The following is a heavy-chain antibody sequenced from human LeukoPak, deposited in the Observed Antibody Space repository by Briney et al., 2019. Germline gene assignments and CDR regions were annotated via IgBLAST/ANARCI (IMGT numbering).Heavy chain of an antibody. CDR2: VNPNSGGT. V-gene: IGHV1-2*02. Sequence: ASVKASCKASGYTFTGHYIHWVRQAPGQGLEWMGWVNPNSGGTNYAQKFQGRVTMTRDTSITTAYMDLSSLRSDDTAVYYCARDNYGIGDYWGQGTLVTVSS. J-gene: IGHJ4*02. D-gene: IGHD4-11*01. CDR1: GYTFTGHY. CDR3: ARDNYGIGDY.